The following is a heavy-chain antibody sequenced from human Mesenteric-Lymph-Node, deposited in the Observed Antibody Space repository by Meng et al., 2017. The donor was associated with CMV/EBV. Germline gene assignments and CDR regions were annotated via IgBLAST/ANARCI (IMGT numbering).Heavy chain of an antibody. D-gene: IGHD4-23*01. CDR2: IIPILGIA. V-gene: IGHV1-69*16. J-gene: IGHJ5*02. CDR1: GGTFSSYT. Sequence: SVKVSCKASGGTFSSYTISWVRQAPGQGLEWMGRIIPILGIANYAQKFQGRVTITTDESTSTAYMELSSLRSEDTAVYYCARDRDGGNSFRWFDPWGQGTLVTVSS. CDR3: ARDRDGGNSFRWFDP.